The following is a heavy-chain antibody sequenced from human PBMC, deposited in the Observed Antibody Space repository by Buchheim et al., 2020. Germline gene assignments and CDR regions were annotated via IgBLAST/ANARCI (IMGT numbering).Heavy chain of an antibody. D-gene: IGHD1-26*01. V-gene: IGHV4-59*12. J-gene: IGHJ4*02. CDR1: GGSISSYY. CDR2: IYYSGST. CDR3: ARVSSGSYPEDDY. Sequence: QVQLQESGPGLVKPSETLSLTCTVSGGSISSYYWSWIRQPPGKGLEWIGYIYYSGSTNYNPSLKSRVTISVDTSKNQFSLKLSSVTAADTAVYYCARVSSGSYPEDDYWGQGTL.